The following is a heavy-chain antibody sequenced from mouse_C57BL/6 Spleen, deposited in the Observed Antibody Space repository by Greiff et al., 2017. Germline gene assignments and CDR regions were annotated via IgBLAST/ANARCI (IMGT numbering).Heavy chain of an antibody. CDR3: ARSGLRYYFDY. Sequence: QVQLQQPGAELVKPGASVKLSCKASGYTFTSYWMHWVKQRPGQGLEWIGMIPPNSGSTNYNEKFKSKATLTVDKSSSTAYMQLGSRTSEDSAVYYCARSGLRYYFDYWGQGTTLTVSS. D-gene: IGHD1-1*01. V-gene: IGHV1-64*01. CDR1: GYTFTSYW. J-gene: IGHJ2*01. CDR2: IPPNSGST.